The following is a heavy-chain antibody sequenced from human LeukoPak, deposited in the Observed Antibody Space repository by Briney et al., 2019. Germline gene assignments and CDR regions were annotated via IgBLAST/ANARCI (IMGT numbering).Heavy chain of an antibody. CDR2: IIPILGTA. CDR1: GGTFSSYA. Sequence: ASVKVSCKASGGTFSSYAISWVRQAPGQGLEWMGGIIPILGTANYAQKFQGRVTITADKSTSTAYMELSSLRSEDTAVYYCARSHSGSYRNGDYWGQGTLVTVSS. J-gene: IGHJ4*02. CDR3: ARSHSGSYRNGDY. D-gene: IGHD1-26*01. V-gene: IGHV1-69*06.